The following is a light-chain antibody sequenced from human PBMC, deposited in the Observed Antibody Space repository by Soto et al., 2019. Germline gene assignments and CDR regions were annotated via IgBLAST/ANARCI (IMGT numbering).Light chain of an antibody. CDR3: QQRGNWPLT. V-gene: IGKV3-11*01. CDR2: HAS. CDR1: QSVSSS. J-gene: IGKJ4*01. Sequence: EIVLTQSPATLSLSPGKRATLSCRASQSVSSSLAWFQQKPGQAPRLLIYHASIRATGIPARFSGSGSGTDFTLTISSLEPEDFAVYYCQQRGNWPLTFGGGTKVEIK.